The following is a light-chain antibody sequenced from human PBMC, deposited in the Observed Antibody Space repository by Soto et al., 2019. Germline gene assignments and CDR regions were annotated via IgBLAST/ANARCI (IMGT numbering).Light chain of an antibody. CDR2: GAS. J-gene: IGKJ2*01. CDR1: QRVGTSS. Sequence: EIVLTQSPGTLSLSPGERATLSCRASQRVGTSSLAWYQQKPGQAPRLLIYGASSRATGIPDRFSGSGSGTDFTLTISRLEPEDFAVYYCHQYGSSPYTFGQGTKLEIK. V-gene: IGKV3-20*01. CDR3: HQYGSSPYT.